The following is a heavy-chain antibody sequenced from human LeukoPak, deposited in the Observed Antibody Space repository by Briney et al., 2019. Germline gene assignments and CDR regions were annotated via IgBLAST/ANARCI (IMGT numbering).Heavy chain of an antibody. CDR2: IYHSGST. V-gene: IGHV4-4*02. J-gene: IGHJ4*02. CDR1: GGSISSSNW. D-gene: IGHD1-26*01. CDR3: ARDLGRDYPLGNY. Sequence: PSETLSLTCAVSGGSISSSNWWSWVRQPPGKGLEWIGEIYHSGSTNYNPSLKSRVTISVDKPKNQFSLKLSSVTAADTAVYYCARDLGRDYPLGNYWGQGTLVTVSS.